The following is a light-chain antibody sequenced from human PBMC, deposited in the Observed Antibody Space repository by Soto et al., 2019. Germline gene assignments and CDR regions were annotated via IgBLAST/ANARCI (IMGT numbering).Light chain of an antibody. J-gene: IGKJ4*01. V-gene: IGKV3-15*01. CDR2: GAS. Sequence: EIVMTQSPATLSVSPGGRATLSCRASQSVSSNLAWYQQKPGQAPRLLIYGASTRATGIPARFSGSGSGTEFTLTFSSLQSEDFAVYYGQQYNNWPPLTFGGGTRVEI. CDR1: QSVSSN. CDR3: QQYNNWPPLT.